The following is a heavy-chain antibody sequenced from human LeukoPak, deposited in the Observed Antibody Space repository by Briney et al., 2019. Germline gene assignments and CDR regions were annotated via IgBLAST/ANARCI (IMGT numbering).Heavy chain of an antibody. CDR2: ISGSGGST. V-gene: IGHV3-23*01. Sequence: PGGSLRLSCAASGFTPSSYAMSWVRQDPGKGLEWVSAISGSGGSTYYADSVKGRFTISRDNSKNTLYLQMNSLRAEDTAVYYCATSGYSYGFDYYYGMDVWGQGTTVTLSS. CDR3: ATSGYSYGFDYYYGMDV. D-gene: IGHD5-18*01. CDR1: GFTPSSYA. J-gene: IGHJ6*02.